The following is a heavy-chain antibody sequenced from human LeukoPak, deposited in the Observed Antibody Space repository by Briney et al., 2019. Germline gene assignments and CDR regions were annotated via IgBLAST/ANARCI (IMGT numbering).Heavy chain of an antibody. CDR3: AGDPSGYFNL. CDR1: GGSVSSGIYY. V-gene: IGHV4-61*01. J-gene: IGHJ5*02. D-gene: IGHD3-22*01. CDR2: VYYSGTT. Sequence: SETLSLTCTVSGGSVSSGIYYWSWIRQPPGKGREWIVHVYYSGTTNYNPSLKSRVTISVDTFKNQFSLNVRSVTAADTAVYYCAGDPSGYFNLWGQGTLVTVSS.